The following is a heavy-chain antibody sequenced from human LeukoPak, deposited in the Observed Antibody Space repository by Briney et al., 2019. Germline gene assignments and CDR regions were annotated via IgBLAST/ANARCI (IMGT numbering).Heavy chain of an antibody. J-gene: IGHJ4*02. D-gene: IGHD2-15*01. CDR3: ARVGMVAAILYYFDY. CDR1: GYTLTELS. V-gene: IGHV1-46*01. CDR2: INPSGGST. Sequence: ASVKVSCKVSGYTLTELSMHWVRQAPGQGLEWMGIINPSGGSTSYAQKFQGRVTMTRDTSTSTVYMELSSLRSEDTAVYYCARVGMVAAILYYFDYWGQGTLVTVSS.